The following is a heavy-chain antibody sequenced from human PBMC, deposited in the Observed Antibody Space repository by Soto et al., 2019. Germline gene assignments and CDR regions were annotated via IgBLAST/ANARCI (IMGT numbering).Heavy chain of an antibody. CDR1: GFTFSSYS. CDR3: ARVEDPNKIYDFWSGYQNWFDP. Sequence: ESGGGLVQPGGSLRLSCAASGFTFSSYSMNWVRQAPGKGLEWVSYISSSSSTIYYADSVKGRFTISRDNAKNSLYQQMNSLRAEDTAVYYCARVEDPNKIYDFWSGYQNWFDPWGQGTLVTVSS. V-gene: IGHV3-48*01. D-gene: IGHD3-3*01. J-gene: IGHJ5*02. CDR2: ISSSSSTI.